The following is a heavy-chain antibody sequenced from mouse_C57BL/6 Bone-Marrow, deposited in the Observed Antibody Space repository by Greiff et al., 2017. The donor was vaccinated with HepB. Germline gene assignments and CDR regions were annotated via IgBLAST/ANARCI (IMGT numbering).Heavy chain of an antibody. Sequence: EVMLVESGGGLVQPGGSMKLSCVASGFTFSNYWMNWVRQSPEKGLEWVAQIRLKSDNYATHYAESVKGRFTISRDDSKSSVYLQMNNLRAEDTGIYYCTEFTTVVATGGYFDVWGTGTTVTVSS. J-gene: IGHJ1*03. CDR1: GFTFSNYW. V-gene: IGHV6-3*01. CDR2: IRLKSDNYAT. CDR3: TEFTTVVATGGYFDV. D-gene: IGHD1-1*01.